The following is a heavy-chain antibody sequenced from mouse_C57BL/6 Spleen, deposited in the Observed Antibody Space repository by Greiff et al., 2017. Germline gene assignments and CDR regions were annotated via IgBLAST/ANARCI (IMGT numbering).Heavy chain of an antibody. D-gene: IGHD2-2*01. J-gene: IGHJ3*01. V-gene: IGHV5-16*01. CDR1: GFTFSDYY. Sequence: EVKLVESEGGLVQPGSSMKLSCTASGFTFSDYYMAWVRQVPEKGLEWVANINYDGSSTYYLDSLKSRFIISRDNAKNILYLQMSSLKSEDTATYYCAREDGYGPFAYWGQGTLVTVSA. CDR2: INYDGSST. CDR3: AREDGYGPFAY.